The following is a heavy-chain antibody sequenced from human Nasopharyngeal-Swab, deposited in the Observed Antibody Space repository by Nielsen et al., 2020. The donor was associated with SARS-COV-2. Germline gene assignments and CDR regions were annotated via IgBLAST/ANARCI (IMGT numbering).Heavy chain of an antibody. J-gene: IGHJ6*02. D-gene: IGHD2-15*01. CDR2: IKEDGREK. CDR3: ARDTYCSGGSCYGYGMAV. V-gene: IGHV3-7*01. Sequence: WIRQPPGKGLEWVANIKEDGREKNYVDSVKGRFTISRDNAKNSLYLQMNSLRADDTAVYYCARDTYCSGGSCYGYGMAVWGQGTTVTVSS.